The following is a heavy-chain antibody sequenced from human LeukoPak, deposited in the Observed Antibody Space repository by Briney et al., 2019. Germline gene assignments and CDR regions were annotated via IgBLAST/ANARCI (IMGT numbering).Heavy chain of an antibody. Sequence: SETLSLTCDVYGGSFSGYYWSWIRQPPGKGLEWIGYIYYSGSTNYNPSLKSRVTTSIDTSKNQLSLNLKSVTAADTAVYYCARDRDVDDFDSWGHGTLVTVSS. CDR1: GGSFSGYY. CDR3: ARDRDVDDFDS. D-gene: IGHD2-15*01. J-gene: IGHJ4*01. V-gene: IGHV4-34*11. CDR2: IYYSGST.